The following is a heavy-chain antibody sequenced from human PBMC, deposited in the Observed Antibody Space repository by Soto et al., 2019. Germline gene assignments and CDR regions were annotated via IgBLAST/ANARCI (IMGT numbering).Heavy chain of an antibody. Sequence: QVQLVQSGAEVKKPGASVKVSCKASGYTFTSYGISWVRQAPGQGLEWMGWISAYNGNTNYAQKLQGRVTMTTDTATSTAYMELRSLRSDDTAVYYCARDSDYYGSGSPQYNWFDPWGQGTVVTVSS. CDR3: ARDSDYYGSGSPQYNWFDP. CDR2: ISAYNGNT. V-gene: IGHV1-18*01. J-gene: IGHJ5*02. CDR1: GYTFTSYG. D-gene: IGHD3-10*01.